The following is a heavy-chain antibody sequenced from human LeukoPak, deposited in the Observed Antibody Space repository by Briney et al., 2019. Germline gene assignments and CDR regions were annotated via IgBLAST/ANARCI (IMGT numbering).Heavy chain of an antibody. CDR1: GGSFSGYY. CDR3: ARGPRYYDFWSGYVA. V-gene: IGHV4-34*01. CDR2: INHSGST. Sequence: PSETLSLTCAVYGGSFSGYYWSWIRQPPGKGLEWIGEINHSGSTNYNPSLKSRVTISVDTSKNQFSLKLSSVTAADTAVYYCARGPRYYDFWSGYVAWGQGTLVTVSS. J-gene: IGHJ5*02. D-gene: IGHD3-3*01.